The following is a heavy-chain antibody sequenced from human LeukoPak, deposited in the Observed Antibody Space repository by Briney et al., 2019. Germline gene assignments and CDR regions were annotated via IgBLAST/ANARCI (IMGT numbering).Heavy chain of an antibody. D-gene: IGHD3-3*01. CDR2: ISSSSSTI. V-gene: IGHV3-48*01. CDR1: GFTFSSYS. Sequence: GGSLRLSCAASGFTFSSYSMNWVRQAPGMGLEWVSYISSSSSTIYYADSVKGRFTISRDNAKNSLYLQMNSPRAEDTAVYYCARELTIFGVVTSWFDPWGQGTLVTVSS. CDR3: ARELTIFGVVTSWFDP. J-gene: IGHJ5*02.